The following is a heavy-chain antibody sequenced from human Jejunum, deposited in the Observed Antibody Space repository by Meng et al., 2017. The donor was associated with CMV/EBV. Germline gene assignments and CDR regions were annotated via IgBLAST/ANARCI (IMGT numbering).Heavy chain of an antibody. CDR3: ARDPVLNGLDV. Sequence: AAAGFTFSSYSMNWVRQAPGKGLEWVGYITSSSSTIYYADSVKGRFTISRDNAKNSLYLQINSLRAEDTAVYYCARDPVLNGLDVWGQGATVTVSS. V-gene: IGHV3-48*04. J-gene: IGHJ6*02. CDR1: GFTFSSYS. CDR2: ITSSSSTI.